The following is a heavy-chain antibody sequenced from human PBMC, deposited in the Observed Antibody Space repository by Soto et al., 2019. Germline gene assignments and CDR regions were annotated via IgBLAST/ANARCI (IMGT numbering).Heavy chain of an antibody. CDR3: ARDRVTMVGGNSLASYCYYYCGMDV. CDR1: GGSIGSYY. J-gene: IGHJ6*02. CDR2: IYYSGST. V-gene: IGHV4-59*01. Sequence: PSETLSLTCTVSGGSIGSYYWSWIRQPPGKGLEWTGYIYYSGSTNYNPSLKSRVTISVDTSKNQFSLKLSSVTAADTAVYYCARDRVTMVGGNSLASYCYYYCGMDVWGQGTTVTVSS. D-gene: IGHD3-10*01.